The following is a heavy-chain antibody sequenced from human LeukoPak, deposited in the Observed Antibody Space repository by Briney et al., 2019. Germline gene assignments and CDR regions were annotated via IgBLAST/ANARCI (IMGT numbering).Heavy chain of an antibody. CDR2: ISGSCGNT. Sequence: GGSLRLSCAASGFTFSSYAMSWVRQAPGKRLEWVSAISGSCGNTYYADFVKGRFTISRDNSKNTRYLQMNSLRAEDTAVYYCAKDEVSSSWHDYWGQGTLVPVSS. D-gene: IGHD6-13*01. CDR3: AKDEVSSSWHDY. CDR1: GFTFSSYA. J-gene: IGHJ4*02. V-gene: IGHV3-23*01.